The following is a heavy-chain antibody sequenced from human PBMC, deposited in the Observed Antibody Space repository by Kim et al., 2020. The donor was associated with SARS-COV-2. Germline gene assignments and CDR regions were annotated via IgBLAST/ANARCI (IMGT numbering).Heavy chain of an antibody. V-gene: IGHV1-8*01. CDR3: ARSPITMVRGVLYYYYGMDV. J-gene: IGHJ6*02. D-gene: IGHD3-10*01. CDR1: GYTFTSYD. CDR2: MNPNSGNT. Sequence: ASVKVSCKASGYTFTSYDINWVRQATGQGLEWMGWMNPNSGNTGYAQKFQGRVTMTRNTSISTAYMELSSLRSEDTAVYYCARSPITMVRGVLYYYYGMDVWGQGTTVTVSS.